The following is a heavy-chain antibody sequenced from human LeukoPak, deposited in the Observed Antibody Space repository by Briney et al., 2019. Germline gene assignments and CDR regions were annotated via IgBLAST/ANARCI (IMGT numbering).Heavy chain of an antibody. D-gene: IGHD6-13*01. CDR2: ITGSGGST. CDR3: ARNQDSSWYYYYMDV. V-gene: IGHV3-23*01. Sequence: QPGGSLRLSCAASGLTFNNYAMSWVRQDPGKGLEWVSTITGSGGSTYSADSVKGRLTISRDNSKNTLYLQMNSLRADDTALYYCARNQDSSWYYYYMDVWGKGTTVTVSS. J-gene: IGHJ6*03. CDR1: GLTFNNYA.